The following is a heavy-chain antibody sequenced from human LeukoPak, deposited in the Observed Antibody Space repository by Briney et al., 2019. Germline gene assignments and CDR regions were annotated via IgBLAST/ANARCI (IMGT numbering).Heavy chain of an antibody. V-gene: IGHV4-61*01. Sequence: SETLSLTCTVSGGSISSSSYYWSWIRQPPGKGLEWIGYIYYSGSTNYNPSLKSRVTISVDTSKNQFSLKLSSVTAADTAVYYCASSYSSSWYKYYYYYYMDVWGKGTTVTVSS. CDR2: IYYSGST. D-gene: IGHD6-13*01. J-gene: IGHJ6*03. CDR3: ASSYSSSWYKYYYYYYMDV. CDR1: GGSISSSSYY.